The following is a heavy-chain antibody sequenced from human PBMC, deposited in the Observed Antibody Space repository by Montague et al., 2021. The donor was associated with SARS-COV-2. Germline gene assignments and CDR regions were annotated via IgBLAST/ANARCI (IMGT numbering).Heavy chain of an antibody. Sequence: SETLSLTCTVSGVSITNYYWSWIRQPPGKGLEWIGGIYSSGNTNYNPSLKSRVTISVDTSKNQFTLKLSSVTAADTAVYYCVRDRPRSYYYDSANYTWWGYGMDFWGQGTMVTVSS. CDR3: VRDRPRSYYYDSANYTWWGYGMDF. CDR1: GVSITNYY. D-gene: IGHD3-10*01. CDR2: IYSSGNT. V-gene: IGHV4-4*07. J-gene: IGHJ6*02.